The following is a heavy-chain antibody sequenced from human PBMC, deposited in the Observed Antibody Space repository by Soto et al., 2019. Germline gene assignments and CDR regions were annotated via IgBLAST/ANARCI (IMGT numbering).Heavy chain of an antibody. D-gene: IGHD2-15*01. CDR2: IIPIFGTA. V-gene: IGHV1-69*13. Sequence: SVQVSCKSSGVTFSSYAISGVRQPPGHGLGWMGVIIPIFGTANHTQKCQGRDTITADESTSTAYMELSSLRSEDTAVYYCARGSKAPSIVVVVAATQNYGMDVWGQGTTVTVSS. CDR3: ARGSKAPSIVVVVAATQNYGMDV. J-gene: IGHJ6*02. CDR1: GVTFSSYA.